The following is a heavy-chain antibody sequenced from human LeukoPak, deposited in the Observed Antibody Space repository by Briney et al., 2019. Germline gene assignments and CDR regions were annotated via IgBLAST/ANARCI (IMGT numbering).Heavy chain of an antibody. CDR2: ISGSSGNI. V-gene: IGHV3-48*02. Sequence: GGSLRLSRAASGFTFSTYSMNWVRQAPGKGLEWVSYISGSSGNIYYADSVKGRFTISRDNDKNALYLQMSSLRDEDTAVYYCASSGCDYWGQGTLVTVSS. CDR1: GFTFSTYS. J-gene: IGHJ4*02. CDR3: ASSGCDY.